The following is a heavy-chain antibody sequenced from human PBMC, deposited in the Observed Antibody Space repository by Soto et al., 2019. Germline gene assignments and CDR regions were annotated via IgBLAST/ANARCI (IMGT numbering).Heavy chain of an antibody. CDR1: GFTFSSSS. J-gene: IGHJ4*02. Sequence: PGGSLRLSCAASGFTFSSSSMNWVRQAPGKGLEWVSYISSSSSAIYYTDSVKGRFTISRDNAKNSLYLQMNSLRAEDTAVYYCARDLRGSSGNYGPAYCGQGTLVTLSS. CDR3: ARDLRGSSGNYGPAY. V-gene: IGHV3-48*01. D-gene: IGHD1-26*01. CDR2: ISSSSSAI.